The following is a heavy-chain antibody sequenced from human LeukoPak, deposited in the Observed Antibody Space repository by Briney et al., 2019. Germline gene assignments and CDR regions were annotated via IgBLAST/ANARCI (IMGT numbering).Heavy chain of an antibody. CDR2: IIPIFGTA. D-gene: IGHD3-9*01. CDR1: GGTFSSYA. Sequence: SVKVSCKASGGTFSSYAISWVRQAPGQGLEWMGGIIPIFGTANYAQKFQGRVTITTDESTSTAYMELSSLRSEDTAVYYCARNDILTGYYSDYYYMDVWGKGPRSPSP. J-gene: IGHJ6*03. V-gene: IGHV1-69*05. CDR3: ARNDILTGYYSDYYYMDV.